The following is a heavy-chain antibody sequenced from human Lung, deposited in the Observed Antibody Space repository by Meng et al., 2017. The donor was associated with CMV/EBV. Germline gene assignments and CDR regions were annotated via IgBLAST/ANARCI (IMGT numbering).Heavy chain of an antibody. J-gene: IGHJ6*02. V-gene: IGHV3-43D*03. CDR1: GFTFDDYA. CDR2: ISWDGGST. Sequence: SCAASGFTFDDYAMHWVRQAPGKGLEWVSLISWDGGSTYYADSVKGRFTISRDNSKSSLYLQMNGLRAEDTALYHCAKYYYGLDVWGQGTTVTVS. CDR3: AKYYYGLDV.